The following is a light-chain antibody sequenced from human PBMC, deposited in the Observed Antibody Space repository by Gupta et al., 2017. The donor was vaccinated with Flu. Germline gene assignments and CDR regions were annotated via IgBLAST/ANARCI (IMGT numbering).Light chain of an antibody. CDR3: RQYHNWSRA. V-gene: IGKV3-15*01. CDR1: GSVSNN. J-gene: IGKJ1*01. Sequence: PATLSVSPGERATLSCRAIGSVSNNLAWFQQKHCRVPRLLIFGGSFRSTGGPDGLSGRGSGTEFTLTISGLQSEDFAVCYCRQYHNWSRAFGQGTRVEIK. CDR2: GGS.